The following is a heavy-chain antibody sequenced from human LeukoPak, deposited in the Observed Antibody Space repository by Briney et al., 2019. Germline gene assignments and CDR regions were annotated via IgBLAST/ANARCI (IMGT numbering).Heavy chain of an antibody. D-gene: IGHD3-22*01. CDR3: ARGYYDSSGYYYRRYAFDI. CDR1: GGSISSGGYY. CDR2: IYYSGST. Sequence: SETLSLTCAVSGGSISSGGYYWSWIRQPPGKGLEWIGYIYYSGSTNYNPSLKSRVTISVDTSKNQFSLKLSSVTAADTAVYYCARGYYDSSGYYYRRYAFDIWGQGTMVTVSS. J-gene: IGHJ3*02. V-gene: IGHV4-61*08.